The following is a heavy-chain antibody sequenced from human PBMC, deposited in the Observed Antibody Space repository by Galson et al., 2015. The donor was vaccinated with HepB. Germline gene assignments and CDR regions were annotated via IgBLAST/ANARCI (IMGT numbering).Heavy chain of an antibody. D-gene: IGHD1-26*01. CDR2: ISYDGSNK. J-gene: IGHJ4*02. CDR1: GFTFSSFG. Sequence: SLRLSCAASGFTFSSFGMHWVRQAPGKGLEWVAVISYDGSNKYYADSVKGRFTISRDNSKNTLYLQMNSLRAEDTAVYYCAKAPEWELLSIGYWGQGTLVTVSS. V-gene: IGHV3-30*18. CDR3: AKAPEWELLSIGY.